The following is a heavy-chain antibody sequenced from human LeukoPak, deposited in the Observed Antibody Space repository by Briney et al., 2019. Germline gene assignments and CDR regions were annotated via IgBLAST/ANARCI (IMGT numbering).Heavy chain of an antibody. J-gene: IGHJ3*02. CDR3: AKDYSGYNEGDAFDI. CDR2: ISYDGSNK. D-gene: IGHD5-12*01. V-gene: IGHV3-30*18. Sequence: GRSLRLSCAASGFTFSSYGMHWVRQAPGKGLEWVAVISYDGSNKYYADSVKGRFTISRDNSKNTLYLQMNSLRAEDTAVYYCAKDYSGYNEGDAFDIWGQGTMVTVSS. CDR1: GFTFSSYG.